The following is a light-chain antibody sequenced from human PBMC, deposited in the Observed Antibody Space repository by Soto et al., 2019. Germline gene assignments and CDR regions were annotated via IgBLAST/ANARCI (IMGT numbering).Light chain of an antibody. Sequence: AILLTQSPSSLSASVGDIVTVPCRASQDIINGLAWYQQRPGQPPKLLIYDASTLESGVPSRFSGSGSGTDFTLTISSLQPEDFATYYCQQFNSYPPITFGQGTRLEIK. V-gene: IGKV1-13*02. CDR3: QQFNSYPPIT. CDR2: DAS. CDR1: QDIING. J-gene: IGKJ5*01.